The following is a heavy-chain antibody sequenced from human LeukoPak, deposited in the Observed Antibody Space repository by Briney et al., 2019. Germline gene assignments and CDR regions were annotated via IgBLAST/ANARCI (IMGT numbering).Heavy chain of an antibody. CDR1: GFTVSNNY. V-gene: IGHV3-53*01. CDR3: VRKNRDFNVAFDI. Sequence: PGGSLRLSCAASGFTVSNNYMSGVRQAPGKGLEWVSISYSDSNTNYADSVKGRFTISRDTSQNTLSLQMNSLRAEDTAVYYCVRKNRDFNVAFDIWGQGTVVTVS. D-gene: IGHD1-14*01. CDR2: SYSDSNT. J-gene: IGHJ3*02.